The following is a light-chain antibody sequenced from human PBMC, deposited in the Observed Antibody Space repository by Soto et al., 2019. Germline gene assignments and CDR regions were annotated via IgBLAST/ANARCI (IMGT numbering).Light chain of an antibody. CDR1: TNDIGGYNY. CDR3: SSYTITHIPVI. CDR2: EVS. V-gene: IGLV2-14*01. J-gene: IGLJ2*01. Sequence: QAVVTQPASVSGSPGQSVTISCTGTTNDIGGYNYVSWFQQHPGEAPKLMIYEVSNRPSGVSNRFSGSKSGNTASLTITGLQAEDEAAYYCSSYTITHIPVIFGGGTKLTVL.